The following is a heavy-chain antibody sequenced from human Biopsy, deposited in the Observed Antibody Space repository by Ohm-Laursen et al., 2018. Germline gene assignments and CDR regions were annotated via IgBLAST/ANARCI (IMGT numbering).Heavy chain of an antibody. CDR3: AKDQGYYYDRSVYYYFDY. Sequence: SLRLSCTASGFTFSSFAMNWVRQAPGKGLEWVSAISGSGDSTYYADSVKGRFTISRDHSKNTLYLQMNSLRAEDTAVYYCAKDQGYYYDRSVYYYFDYWGQGTLVTVSS. V-gene: IGHV3-23*01. D-gene: IGHD3-22*01. CDR1: GFTFSSFA. J-gene: IGHJ4*02. CDR2: ISGSGDST.